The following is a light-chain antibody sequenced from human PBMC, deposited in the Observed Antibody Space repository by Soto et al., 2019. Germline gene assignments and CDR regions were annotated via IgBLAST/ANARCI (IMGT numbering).Light chain of an antibody. Sequence: DIQMTQSPSTLYASVGDRVTITCRASQTISSWLAWYQQKPGKAPKLLIFDASSLESGVPSRFSGSGSATEFTLTISSLQPDDFATYYCQQYSTYPWTFGQGTKVDIK. J-gene: IGKJ1*01. CDR1: QTISSW. V-gene: IGKV1-5*01. CDR2: DAS. CDR3: QQYSTYPWT.